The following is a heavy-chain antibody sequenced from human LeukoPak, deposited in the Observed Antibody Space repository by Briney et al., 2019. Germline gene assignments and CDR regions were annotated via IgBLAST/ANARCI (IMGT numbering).Heavy chain of an antibody. J-gene: IGHJ4*02. CDR3: ARDWQQLVHDSGV. CDR1: GYTLTELS. V-gene: IGHV1-24*01. D-gene: IGHD6-13*01. CDR2: FDPEDGET. Sequence: ASVKVSCKVSGYTLTELSMHWVRQAPGKGLEWMGGFDPEDGETIYAQKFQGRVTMTRDTSTSTVYMELSSLRSEDTAVYYCARDWQQLVHDSGVWGQGTLVTVSS.